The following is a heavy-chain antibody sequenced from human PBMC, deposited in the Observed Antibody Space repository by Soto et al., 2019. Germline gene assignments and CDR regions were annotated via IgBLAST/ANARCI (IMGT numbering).Heavy chain of an antibody. J-gene: IGHJ4*02. V-gene: IGHV4-31*03. CDR3: ATTPLL. Sequence: QVQLQESGPGLVKPSQTLSLTCTVSGGSISSGGYYWSWIRQHPGKGLEWIGYIYYSGSTYYNYDNPSLKSRITIAVETSKNQFSLKLSAVTAADTAVYYWATTPLLWGQGTLVTVSS. CDR1: GGSISSGGYY. CDR2: IYYSGST. D-gene: IGHD2-15*01.